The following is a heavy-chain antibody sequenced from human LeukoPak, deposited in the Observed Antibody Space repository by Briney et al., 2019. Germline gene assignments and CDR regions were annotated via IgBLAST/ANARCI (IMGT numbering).Heavy chain of an antibody. CDR2: IIPIFGTA. Sequence: SVKVSCKASGGTFSSYAISWVRQAPGQGLEWMGGIIPIFGTANYAQKFQGRVTITADESTSTAYMELSSLRSEDTAVYYCAAHGGITIFGVVIINHYMDVWGKGTTVTVSS. D-gene: IGHD3-3*01. J-gene: IGHJ6*03. CDR3: AAHGGITIFGVVIINHYMDV. V-gene: IGHV1-69*13. CDR1: GGTFSSYA.